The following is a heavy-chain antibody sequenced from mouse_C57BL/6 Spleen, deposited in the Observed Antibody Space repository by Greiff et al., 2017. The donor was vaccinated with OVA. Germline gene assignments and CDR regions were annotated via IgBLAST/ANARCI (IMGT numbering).Heavy chain of an antibody. CDR1: GYAFSSSW. J-gene: IGHJ4*01. CDR2: IYPGDGDT. CDR3: ARQPAGYAMDY. V-gene: IGHV1-80*01. Sequence: VQLQESGPELVKPGASVKISCKASGYAFSSSWMNWVKQRPGKGLEWIGRIYPGDGDTNYNGKFKGKATLTADKSSSTAYMQLSSLTSEDSAVYFCARQPAGYAMDYWGQGTSVTVSS.